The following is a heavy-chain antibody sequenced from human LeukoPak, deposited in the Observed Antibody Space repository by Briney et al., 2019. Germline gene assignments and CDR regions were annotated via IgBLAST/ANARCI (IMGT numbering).Heavy chain of an antibody. V-gene: IGHV4-59*08. J-gene: IGHJ5*02. CDR3: ARYRDYYDSNFDP. D-gene: IGHD3-22*01. CDR2: IYYSGST. Sequence: SETLSLTCTVSGGSISSYYWSWIRQPPGKGLEWIGYIYYSGSTNYNPSLKSRVTISVDTSKNQFSLKLSSVTAADTAVYYCARYRDYYDSNFDPWGQGTLVTVSS. CDR1: GGSISSYY.